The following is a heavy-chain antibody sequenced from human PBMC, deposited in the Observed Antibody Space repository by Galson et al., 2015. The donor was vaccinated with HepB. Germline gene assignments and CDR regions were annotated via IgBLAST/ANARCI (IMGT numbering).Heavy chain of an antibody. V-gene: IGHV3-11*06. D-gene: IGHD5-18*01. CDR1: GFTFSSYA. CDR3: ARDHRGYSYGEGL. CDR2: ISSSSSYT. Sequence: SLRLSCAASGFTFSSYAMSWVRQAPGKGLEWVSYISSSSSYTNYADSVKGRFTISRDNSKNTLYLQMNSLRAEDTAVYYCARDHRGYSYGEGLWGQGTLVSVSS. J-gene: IGHJ4*02.